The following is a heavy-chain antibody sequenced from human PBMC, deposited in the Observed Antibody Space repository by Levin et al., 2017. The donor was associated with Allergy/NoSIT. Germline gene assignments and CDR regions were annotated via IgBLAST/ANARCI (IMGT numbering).Heavy chain of an antibody. CDR2: IYHSGST. CDR3: ARDRTRGYCSGGSCYEWVY. Sequence: SETLSLTCAVSGGSISSGGYSWSWIRQPPGKGLEWIGYIYHSGSTYYNPSLKSRVTISVDRSKNQFSLKLSSVTAADTAVYYCARDRTRGYCSGGSCYEWVYWGQGTLVTVSS. V-gene: IGHV4-30-2*01. J-gene: IGHJ4*02. CDR1: GGSISSGGYS. D-gene: IGHD2-15*01.